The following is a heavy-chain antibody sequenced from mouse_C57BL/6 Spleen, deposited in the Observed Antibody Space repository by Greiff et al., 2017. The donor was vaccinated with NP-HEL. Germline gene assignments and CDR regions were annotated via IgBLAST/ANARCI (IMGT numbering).Heavy chain of an antibody. CDR1: GYTFTSYW. Sequence: VQLQQPGAELVMPGASVKLSCKASGYTFTSYWMHWVKQRPGQGLEWIGEIDPSDSYTNYNQKFKGKSTLTVDTSSSTAYLQLSSLTSEDSAVYDCARSAYYGSFYFDCWGQGTTLAVSS. CDR2: IDPSDSYT. CDR3: ARSAYYGSFYFDC. D-gene: IGHD1-1*01. V-gene: IGHV1-69*01. J-gene: IGHJ2*01.